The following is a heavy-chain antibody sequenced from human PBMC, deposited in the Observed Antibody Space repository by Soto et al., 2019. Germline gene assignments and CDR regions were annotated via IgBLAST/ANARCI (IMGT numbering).Heavy chain of an antibody. CDR2: INHSGST. V-gene: IGHV4-34*01. CDR3: ARCPREYYGSGSYYYYYYMDV. J-gene: IGHJ6*03. CDR1: GGSFSGYY. Sequence: SETLSLTCAVYGGSFSGYYWSWIRQPPGKGLEWIGEINHSGSTNYNPSLKSRVTISVDTSKNQFSLKLSSVTAADTAVYYCARCPREYYGSGSYYYYYYMDVWGKGTTVTVSS. D-gene: IGHD3-10*01.